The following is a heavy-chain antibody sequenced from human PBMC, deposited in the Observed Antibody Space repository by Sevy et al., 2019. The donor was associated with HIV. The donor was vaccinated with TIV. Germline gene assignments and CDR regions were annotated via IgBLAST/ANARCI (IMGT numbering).Heavy chain of an antibody. CDR3: ARGTFYCSSTSCYSVDY. V-gene: IGHV3-30*04. CDR1: GFTFSSYA. CDR2: ISYDGSNK. Sequence: GGSLRLSCAASGFTFSSYAMHGVRQAPCKGLEWVAVISYDGSNKYYADSVKGRFTISRDNSKNTLYLQMNSLRAEDTAVYYCARGTFYCSSTSCYSVDYWGQGTLVTVSS. D-gene: IGHD2-2*01. J-gene: IGHJ4*02.